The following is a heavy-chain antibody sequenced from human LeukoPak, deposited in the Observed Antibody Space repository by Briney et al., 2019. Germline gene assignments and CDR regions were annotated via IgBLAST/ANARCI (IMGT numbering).Heavy chain of an antibody. CDR1: GYTFTGYY. J-gene: IGHJ4*02. D-gene: IGHD5-18*01. CDR3: ARDLEGYSYTFDY. Sequence: SVKVSCKASGYTFTGYYMHWVRQAPGQRLEGMGWINPNSGGTNYEQKFQGGVTMTRDTSISTAYIELSRLGSDDTAVYYCARDLEGYSYTFDYWGQGTLVTVSS. CDR2: INPNSGGT. V-gene: IGHV1-2*02.